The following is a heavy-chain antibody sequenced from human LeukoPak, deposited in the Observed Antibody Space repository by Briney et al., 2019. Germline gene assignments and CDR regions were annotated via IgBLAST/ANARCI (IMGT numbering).Heavy chain of an antibody. CDR1: GFTFNTYA. D-gene: IGHD3-3*01. CDR2: ISYDGSNK. V-gene: IGHV3-30*04. J-gene: IGHJ4*02. Sequence: GGSLRLSCAASGFTFNTYAIHWVRQAPGKGLEWVAVISYDGSNKDYTDSVKGRFTISGDNSKSTLYLHMNSLRAEDTAVYYCARGPDSITIFGVVNTPFDYWGQGTLVTVSS. CDR3: ARGPDSITIFGVVNTPFDY.